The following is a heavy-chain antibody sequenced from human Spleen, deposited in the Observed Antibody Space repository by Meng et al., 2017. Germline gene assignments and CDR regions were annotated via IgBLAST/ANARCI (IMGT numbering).Heavy chain of an antibody. V-gene: IGHV6-1*01. CDR2: TYYGSKWSH. D-gene: IGHD2-2*01. J-gene: IGHJ4*02. CDR1: GDSVSSNRAA. CDR3: ARGFAPVAPGAFDY. Sequence: QVQLQQSGPGLVKPSQTLSLICAISGDSVSSNRAAWNWIRQSPSRGLEWLGRTYYGSKWSHDYAVSVKSRITINADTSKNQFSLQLNSVTPGDTAVYYCARGFAPVAPGAFDYWGQGALVTVSS.